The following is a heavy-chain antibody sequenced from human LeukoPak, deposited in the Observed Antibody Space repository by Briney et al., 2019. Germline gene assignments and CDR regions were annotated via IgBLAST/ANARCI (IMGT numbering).Heavy chain of an antibody. CDR3: ARVAQKLVRGGWLDP. J-gene: IGHJ5*02. CDR2: ISAYNGNT. Sequence: GSVKDSCKASGYTFTSYSISTVRQAPGPGLEWMGCISAYNGNTNYAQKLQGRVTMTTDTSTSTAYMELRSLRSDDRGVYYCARVAQKLVRGGWLDPWGQGTQVTVSS. D-gene: IGHD3-10*01. CDR1: GYTFTSYS. V-gene: IGHV1-18*01.